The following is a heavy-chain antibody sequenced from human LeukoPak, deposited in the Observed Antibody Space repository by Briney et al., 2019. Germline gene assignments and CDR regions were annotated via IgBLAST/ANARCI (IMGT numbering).Heavy chain of an antibody. CDR2: IYHSGST. Sequence: ASETLSLTCTVSGGSISSYYWSWIRQPAGKGLEWIGSIYHSGSTYYNPPLKSRVTISVDTSKNQFSLKLSSVTAADTAVYYCARVREGYYYYYYMDVWGKGTTVTVSS. J-gene: IGHJ6*03. CDR3: ARVREGYYYYYYMDV. CDR1: GGSISSYY. V-gene: IGHV4-4*07.